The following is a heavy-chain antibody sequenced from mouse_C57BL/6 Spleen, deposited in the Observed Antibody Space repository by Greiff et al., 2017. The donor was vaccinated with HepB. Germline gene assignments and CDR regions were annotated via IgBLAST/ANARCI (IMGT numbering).Heavy chain of an antibody. CDR1: GFTFTDYY. CDR2: IRNKANGYTT. V-gene: IGHV7-3*01. Sequence: EVQGVESGGGLVQPGGSLSLSCAASGFTFTDYYMSWVRQPPGKALEWLGFIRNKANGYTTEYSASVKGRFTISRDNSQSILYLQMNALRAEDSATDYCARSPYYDYDGAWFAYWGQGTLVTVSA. CDR3: ARSPYYDYDGAWFAY. J-gene: IGHJ3*01. D-gene: IGHD2-4*01.